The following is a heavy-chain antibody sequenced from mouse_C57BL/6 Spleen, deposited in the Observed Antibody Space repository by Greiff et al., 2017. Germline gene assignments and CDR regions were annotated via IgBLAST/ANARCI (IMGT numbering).Heavy chain of an antibody. V-gene: IGHV5-17*01. CDR1: GFTFSDYG. Sequence: DVKLVESGGGLVKPGGSLKLSCAASGFTFSDYGMHWVRQAPEKGLEWVAYISSGSSTIYYADTVKGRFTISRDTAKNTLFLQMTSLRSADTAMYYCARLYYYGSSPYYYAMDYWGQGTSVTVSS. J-gene: IGHJ4*01. CDR3: ARLYYYGSSPYYYAMDY. CDR2: ISSGSSTI. D-gene: IGHD1-1*01.